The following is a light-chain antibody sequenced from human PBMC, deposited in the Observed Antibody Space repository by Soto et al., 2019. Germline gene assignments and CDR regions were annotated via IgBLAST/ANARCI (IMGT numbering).Light chain of an antibody. CDR2: EVS. CDR1: SSDIGAYIY. Sequence: QSVLTQPPSASGSPGQSVTISCTGTSSDIGAYIYVSWYQQHPGKAPKLMISEVSRRPSGVPEPFSGSKSGNTASLAVSGLQADAEAPYSCSSYGGSNNFVLGTGSKV. J-gene: IGLJ1*01. CDR3: SSYGGSNNFV. V-gene: IGLV2-8*01.